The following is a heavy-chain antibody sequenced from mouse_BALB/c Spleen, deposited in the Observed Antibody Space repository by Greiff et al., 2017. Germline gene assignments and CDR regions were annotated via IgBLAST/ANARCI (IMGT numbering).Heavy chain of an antibody. J-gene: IGHJ2*01. D-gene: IGHD1-2*01. Sequence: EVQLVESGGGLVKPGGSLKLSCAASGFTFSSYAMSWVRQSPEKRLEWVAEISSGGSYTYYPDTVTGRFTISRDNAKNTLYLEMSSLRSEDTAMYYCAKGGDYGSFDYWGQGTTLTVSS. CDR3: AKGGDYGSFDY. CDR1: GFTFSSYA. V-gene: IGHV5-9-4*01. CDR2: ISSGGSYT.